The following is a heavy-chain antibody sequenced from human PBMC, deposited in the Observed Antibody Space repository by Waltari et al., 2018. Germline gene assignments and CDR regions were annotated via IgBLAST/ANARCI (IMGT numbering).Heavy chain of an antibody. CDR3: VSGGWGFYFDY. D-gene: IGHD7-27*01. Sequence: EVQLVESGGGPVQPGGSLRPSCGASALRFRSYSMNWVRQAPGKGVEWVSSISSSTTYIHYADSVKGRFTISRDNAKNSLYLQMNSLRVEDTAVYYCVSGGWGFYFDYWGQGTVVTVSS. V-gene: IGHV3-21*01. J-gene: IGHJ4*02. CDR2: ISSSTTYI. CDR1: ALRFRSYS.